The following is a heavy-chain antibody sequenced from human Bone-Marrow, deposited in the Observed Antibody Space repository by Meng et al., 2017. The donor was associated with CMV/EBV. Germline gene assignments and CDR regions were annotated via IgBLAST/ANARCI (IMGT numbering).Heavy chain of an antibody. CDR1: GGSISSSSYY. CDR3: ARGLPNGYAFDI. J-gene: IGHJ3*02. Sequence: SETLSLTCTVSGGSISSSSYYWGWIRQPPGKGLEWIGSIYYSGSTNLNPSLKSRVTISVDTSKNQFSLKLSSVTAADTALYNCARGLPNGYAFDIWGQGTRVTVSS. D-gene: IGHD2-21*02. V-gene: IGHV4-39*07. CDR2: IYYSGST.